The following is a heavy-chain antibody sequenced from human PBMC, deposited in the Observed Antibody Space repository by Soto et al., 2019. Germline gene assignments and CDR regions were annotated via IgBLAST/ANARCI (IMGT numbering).Heavy chain of an antibody. CDR2: ISAYNGNT. Sequence: ASVKVSCKASGYTFTSYGISWVRQAPGQGLEWMGWISAYNGNTNYAQKLQGRVTMTTDTSTSTAYMELRSLRSDDTAVYYCARLYTSTCSGGSCYGGGDYYYYYGMDVWHQGTTVTVSS. CDR3: ARLYTSTCSGGSCYGGGDYYYYYGMDV. D-gene: IGHD2-15*01. CDR1: GYTFTSYG. J-gene: IGHJ6*02. V-gene: IGHV1-18*01.